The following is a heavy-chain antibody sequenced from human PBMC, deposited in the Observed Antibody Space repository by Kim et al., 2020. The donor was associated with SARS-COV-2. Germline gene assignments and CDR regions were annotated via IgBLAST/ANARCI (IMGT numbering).Heavy chain of an antibody. CDR3: ARWGGEVGATTGSPDY. V-gene: IGHV5-51*01. CDR1: GYSFTSYW. J-gene: IGHJ4*02. Sequence: GESLKISCKGSGYSFTSYWIGWVRQMPGKGLEWMGIIYPGDSDTRYSPSFQGQVTISADKSISTAYLQWSSLKASDTAMYYCARWGGEVGATTGSPDYWGQGTLVTVSS. D-gene: IGHD1-26*01. CDR2: IYPGDSDT.